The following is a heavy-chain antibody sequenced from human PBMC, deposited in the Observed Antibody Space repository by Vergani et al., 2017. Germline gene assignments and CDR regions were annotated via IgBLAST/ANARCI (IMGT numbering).Heavy chain of an antibody. CDR3: ARRVGYCSSTSCPYYFDY. Sequence: EVQLVQSGAEVKKPGESLRISCKGSGYSFTSYWISWVRQMPGKGLEWMGRIDPSDSYTNYSPSFQGHVTISADKSISTAYLQWSSLNASDTAMYYCARRVGYCSSTSCPYYFDYWGQGTLVTVSS. J-gene: IGHJ4*02. CDR1: GYSFTSYW. CDR2: IDPSDSYT. D-gene: IGHD2-2*01. V-gene: IGHV5-10-1*03.